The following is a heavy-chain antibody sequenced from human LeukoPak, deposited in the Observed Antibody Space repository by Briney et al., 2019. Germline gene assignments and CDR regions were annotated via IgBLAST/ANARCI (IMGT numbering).Heavy chain of an antibody. D-gene: IGHD3-3*01. CDR2: ISISSSYI. V-gene: IGHV3-21*01. J-gene: IGHJ4*02. Sequence: GRSLRLACAAFGFTFSSYSMSSVRQAPGKGLEWVSSISISSSYIYYADSVKGRFTISRDNAKNSLYLQMNSLRAEDTAVYYCARENFKVRGRLSYYFDYWGQGTLVTVSS. CDR1: GFTFSSYS. CDR3: ARENFKVRGRLSYYFDY.